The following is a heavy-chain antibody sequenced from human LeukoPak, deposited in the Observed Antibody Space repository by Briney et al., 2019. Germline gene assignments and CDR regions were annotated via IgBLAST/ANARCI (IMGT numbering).Heavy chain of an antibody. D-gene: IGHD3-10*01. CDR3: ARVYGSGSYYEMNFDY. J-gene: IGHJ4*02. Sequence: GASVKVSCKASGYTFTGYYMHWVRQAPGQGLEWMGWINPNSGGTNYAQKFQGRVTMTRDTSISTAYMELSRLRSDDTAVYYCARVYGSGSYYEMNFDYWGQGTLVTVSS. CDR1: GYTFTGYY. V-gene: IGHV1-2*02. CDR2: INPNSGGT.